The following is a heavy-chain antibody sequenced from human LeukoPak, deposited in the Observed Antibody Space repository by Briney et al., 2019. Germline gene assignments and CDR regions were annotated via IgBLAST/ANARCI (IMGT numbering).Heavy chain of an antibody. Sequence: MASETLSLTCTVSGGSITSYYWNWIRQPPGKGLEWIGYVYYSGATNYNPSLTTRLTISVDTAKNQFSLKLRSVTAADTAVYYCARDRSGYYLVYWGQGTLVTVSS. V-gene: IGHV4-59*01. CDR3: ARDRSGYYLVY. CDR1: GGSITSYY. CDR2: VYYSGAT. D-gene: IGHD3-22*01. J-gene: IGHJ4*02.